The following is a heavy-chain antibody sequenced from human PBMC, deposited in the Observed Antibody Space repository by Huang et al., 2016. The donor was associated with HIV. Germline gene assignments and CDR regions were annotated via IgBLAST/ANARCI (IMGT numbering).Heavy chain of an antibody. V-gene: IGHV4-59*01. CDR1: GGSITSYY. Sequence: QVQLQESGPGLVKPSETLSLTCTVSGGSITSYYWSWIRQPPGTGLEWIGYIHYSGSTIYNPSLKRRVTISVDTSKNQFSLKLSSVTAADTAMYYCARNYYDNVDWYFDLWGRGTLVTVSS. J-gene: IGHJ2*01. CDR2: IHYSGST. CDR3: ARNYYDNVDWYFDL. D-gene: IGHD3-22*01.